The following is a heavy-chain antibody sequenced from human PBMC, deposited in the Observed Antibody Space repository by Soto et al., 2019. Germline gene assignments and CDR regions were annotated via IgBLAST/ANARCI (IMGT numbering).Heavy chain of an antibody. D-gene: IGHD6-13*01. V-gene: IGHV1-24*01. CDR3: AREARIAAAAHYYGMDV. CDR2: FDPEDGET. Sequence: ASVKVSCKVSGYTLTELSMHWVRQAPGKGLEWMGGFDPEDGETIYAQKFQGRVTMTRDTSTSTVYMELSSLRSEDTAVYYCAREARIAAAAHYYGMDVWGQGTTVTVSS. CDR1: GYTLTELS. J-gene: IGHJ6*02.